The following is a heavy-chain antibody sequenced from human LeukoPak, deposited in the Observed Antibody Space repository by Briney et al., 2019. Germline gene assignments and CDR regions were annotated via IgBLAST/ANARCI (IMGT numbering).Heavy chain of an antibody. J-gene: IGHJ4*02. CDR3: ARIYDNSGYYDF. D-gene: IGHD3-22*01. CDR1: GFTQSNHW. V-gene: IGHV3-7*05. Sequence: GGSLRLSCAASGFTQSNHWMSWVRQAPGKGLEWVASIKQDGKEIHYVDSVKGRFTVPRDNARNALYLQMNSRRAEDAAVYYCARIYDNSGYYDFWGQGTLPGDSS. CDR2: IKQDGKEI.